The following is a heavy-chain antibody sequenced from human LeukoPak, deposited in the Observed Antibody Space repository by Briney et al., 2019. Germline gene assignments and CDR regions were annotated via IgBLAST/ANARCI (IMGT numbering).Heavy chain of an antibody. CDR2: IIPILGIA. CDR1: GGTFSSYA. Sequence: SVKVSCKASGGTFSSYAISWVRQAPGQGLEWMGRIIPILGIANYALKFQGRVTITADKSTSTAYMELSSLRSEDTAVYYCAMRGRGYSYGSSSGAFDIWGQGTMVTVSS. D-gene: IGHD5-18*01. J-gene: IGHJ3*02. CDR3: AMRGRGYSYGSSSGAFDI. V-gene: IGHV1-69*04.